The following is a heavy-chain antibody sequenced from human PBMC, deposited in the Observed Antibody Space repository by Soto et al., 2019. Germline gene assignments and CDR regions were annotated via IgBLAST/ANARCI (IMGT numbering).Heavy chain of an antibody. CDR2: IYHSGST. CDR3: ARDQLWFGDFNTWGMDV. CDR1: GGSISSSNW. V-gene: IGHV4-4*02. D-gene: IGHD3-10*01. J-gene: IGHJ6*02. Sequence: QVQLQESGPGLVKPSGTLSLTCAVSGGSISSSNWWSWVRQPPGKGLEWIGEIYHSGSTNYNPSLKSRVTIAVDKSKNQFSLKLSSVTAADTAVYYCARDQLWFGDFNTWGMDVWGQGTTVTVSS.